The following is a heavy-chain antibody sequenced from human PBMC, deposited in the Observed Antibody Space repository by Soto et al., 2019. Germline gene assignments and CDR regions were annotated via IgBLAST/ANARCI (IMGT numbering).Heavy chain of an antibody. D-gene: IGHD4-4*01. V-gene: IGHV1-69*11. CDR1: GGTFSSYA. J-gene: IGHJ6*02. Sequence: SVKVSCKASGGTFSSYAISWVRQAPGQGLEWMGRIIPFIGTANYAQKFQGRVTITADESTSTAYMELTSLRSEDTAVYYCARAVMTTFSASYYDRMDVCGQRSTVPVSS. CDR2: IIPFIGTA. CDR3: ARAVMTTFSASYYDRMDV.